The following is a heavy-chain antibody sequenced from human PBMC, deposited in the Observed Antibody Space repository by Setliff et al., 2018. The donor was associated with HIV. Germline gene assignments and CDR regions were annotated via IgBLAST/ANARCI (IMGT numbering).Heavy chain of an antibody. J-gene: IGHJ5*02. V-gene: IGHV4-4*09. D-gene: IGHD3-10*01. CDR3: ARRFGEVYDWIDP. Sequence: SETLSLTCTVSGGSISSFYWSWIRQPPGKGPEWIGYINSSGRTNYNPSLKGRVTISLDTSKNRFSLKSNSVTAADTAVYYCARRFGEVYDWIDPWGQGTLVTSPQ. CDR2: INSSGRT. CDR1: GGSISSFY.